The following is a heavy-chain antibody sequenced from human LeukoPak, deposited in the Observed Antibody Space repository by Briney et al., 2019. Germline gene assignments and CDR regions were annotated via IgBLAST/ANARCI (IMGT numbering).Heavy chain of an antibody. Sequence: SETLSLTCTVSGDSIRSNYWSWIRQPPGKGLEWIGHLSYSGGTNYNPSLKSRVTMSVDTSNNRFSLKLSSVTAADTAIYYCAGGYSDASGRPDYWGQGTLVTVSS. V-gene: IGHV4-59*08. CDR1: GDSIRSNY. J-gene: IGHJ4*02. CDR3: AGGYSDASGRPDY. CDR2: LSYSGGT. D-gene: IGHD1-26*01.